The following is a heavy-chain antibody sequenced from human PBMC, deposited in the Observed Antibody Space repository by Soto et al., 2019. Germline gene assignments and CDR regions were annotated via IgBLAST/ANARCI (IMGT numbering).Heavy chain of an antibody. CDR1: GYTFTTYG. CDR3: ARDHWLTVTSPWGFDY. CDR2: ISTNNGNT. Sequence: VQLVQSGAEVKKPGASVKVSCKASGYTFTTYGLSWVRQAPGQGLEWMGWISTNNGNTVYAQNLQGRIPMTTDTSTSTAYMELRSLRSDDTAVFYCARDHWLTVTSPWGFDYWGQGTLVTVSS. V-gene: IGHV1-18*01. J-gene: IGHJ4*02. D-gene: IGHD3-9*01.